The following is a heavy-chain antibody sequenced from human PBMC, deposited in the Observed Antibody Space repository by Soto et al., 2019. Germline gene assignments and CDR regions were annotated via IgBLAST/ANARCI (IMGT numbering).Heavy chain of an antibody. CDR3: AHIPWELRSYGY. J-gene: IGHJ4*02. CDR1: GFSLGTSGVG. D-gene: IGHD1-26*01. Sequence: QITLKESGPTLVKPTQTLTLTCTFSGFSLGTSGVGVGWIRQPPGKALEWLALIYWDDDKRYSPSLKSRLTITKDTTKTQVVLTMTNMDPVDTATYYCAHIPWELRSYGYWGQGTLVTVSS. V-gene: IGHV2-5*02. CDR2: IYWDDDK.